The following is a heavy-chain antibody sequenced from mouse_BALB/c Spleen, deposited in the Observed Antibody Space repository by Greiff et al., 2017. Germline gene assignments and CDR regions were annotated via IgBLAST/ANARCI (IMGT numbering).Heavy chain of an antibody. CDR2: IWSGGST. V-gene: IGHV2-2*02. D-gene: IGHD3-1*01. Sequence: QVQLKESGPGLVQPSQSLSITCTVSGFSLTSYGVHWVRQSPGKGLEWLGVIWSGGSTDYNAAFISRLSISKDNSKSQVFFKMNSLQANDTAIYYCARVRDGLGAMDYWGQGTSVTVSS. CDR1: GFSLTSYG. CDR3: ARVRDGLGAMDY. J-gene: IGHJ4*01.